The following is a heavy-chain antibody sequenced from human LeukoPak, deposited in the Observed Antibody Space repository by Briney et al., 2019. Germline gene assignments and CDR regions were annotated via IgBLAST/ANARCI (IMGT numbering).Heavy chain of an antibody. CDR3: ARDKEAAVYFWSGYYPL. J-gene: IGHJ4*02. Sequence: PGGSLRLSCAASGFTFSSYWMGWVRQAPGKGLEWVANIKRDGSEKYYGDSVKGRFTVSRDNAKNSLYLQMNSLRAEDTAVYYSARDKEAAVYFWSGYYPLWGQGTLVTVSS. CDR2: IKRDGSEK. D-gene: IGHD3-3*01. CDR1: GFTFSSYW. V-gene: IGHV3-7*01.